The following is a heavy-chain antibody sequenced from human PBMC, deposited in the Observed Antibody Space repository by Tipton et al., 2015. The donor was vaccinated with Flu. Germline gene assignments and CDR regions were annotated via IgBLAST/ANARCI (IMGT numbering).Heavy chain of an antibody. CDR3: ARLKLFALVNHSYYYGLDV. Sequence: TLSLTCSVSGGSISGYYWSWIRQPPGKGLEWIGYSGSTNYNPSLKNRVTISLDTSKNQFSLHLKSVAASDTAVYYCARLKLFALVNHSYYYGLDVWGQGTTVTVS. CDR2: SGST. D-gene: IGHD3/OR15-3a*01. V-gene: IGHV4-59*08. CDR1: GGSISGYY. J-gene: IGHJ6*02.